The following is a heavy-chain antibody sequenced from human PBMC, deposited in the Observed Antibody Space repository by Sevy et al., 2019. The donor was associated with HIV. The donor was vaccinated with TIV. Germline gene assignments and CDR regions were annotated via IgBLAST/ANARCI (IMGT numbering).Heavy chain of an antibody. D-gene: IGHD3-16*01. CDR3: ARHLRYFRLKTFLRGDYNWFDP. CDR1: GGSISRYY. Sequence: SETLSLTCTVSGGSISRYYWSWIRQPPGKGLEWIGYVYYRGSTNYNPSLKSRVTISVDTSKNQFSLKLSSVTVADTAVYDCARHLRYFRLKTFLRGDYNWFDPWGQGTLVTVSS. CDR2: VYYRGST. V-gene: IGHV4-59*08. J-gene: IGHJ5*02.